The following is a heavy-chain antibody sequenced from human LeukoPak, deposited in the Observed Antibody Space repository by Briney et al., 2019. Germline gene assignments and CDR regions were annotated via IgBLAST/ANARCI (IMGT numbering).Heavy chain of an antibody. J-gene: IGHJ5*02. D-gene: IGHD6-19*01. CDR3: ATGGIAVAGTGNWFDP. CDR2: FDPEDGET. V-gene: IGHV1-24*01. CDR1: GYTLPELS. Sequence: ASVKVSCKVSGYTLPELSMQWVRQAPGKGLEWMGGFDPEDGETIYAQKFQGRVTMTEDTSTDTAYMELSSLRSEDTAVYYCATGGIAVAGTGNWFDPWGQGTLVTVSS.